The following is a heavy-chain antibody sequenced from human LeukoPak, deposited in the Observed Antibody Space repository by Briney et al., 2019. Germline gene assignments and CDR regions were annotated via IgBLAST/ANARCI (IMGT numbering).Heavy chain of an antibody. V-gene: IGHV3-23*01. J-gene: IGHJ4*02. Sequence: GGSLRLSCAASGFTFSSYAMSWVRQAPGKGLEWVSAISGSGGSTYYADSVKGRFTISRDNSKNTLYLQMNSLRAEDTAVYYCAKAWYYYGSGGPEYYFDYWGQGTLVTVSS. CDR2: ISGSGGST. D-gene: IGHD3-10*01. CDR1: GFTFSSYA. CDR3: AKAWYYYGSGGPEYYFDY.